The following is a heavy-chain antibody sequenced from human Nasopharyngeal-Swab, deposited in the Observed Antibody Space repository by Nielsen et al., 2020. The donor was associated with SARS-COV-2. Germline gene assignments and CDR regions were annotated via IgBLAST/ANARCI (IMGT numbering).Heavy chain of an antibody. CDR2: IYYSGST. CDR3: ARDGSLSLLDAFDI. Sequence: SETLSLTCTVSGGSISSYYWSWIRQPPGKGLEWIGYIYYSGSTNYNPSLKSRVTISVATSKNQFSLKLSSVTAADTAVYYCARDGSLSLLDAFDIWGQGTMVTVSS. D-gene: IGHD2-21*01. V-gene: IGHV4-59*01. CDR1: GGSISSYY. J-gene: IGHJ3*02.